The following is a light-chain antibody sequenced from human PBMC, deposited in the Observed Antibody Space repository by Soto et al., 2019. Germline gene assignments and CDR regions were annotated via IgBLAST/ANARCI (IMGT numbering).Light chain of an antibody. J-gene: IGKJ2*01. CDR1: QYISSW. CDR3: LQSNSFPHT. Sequence: DIQMTQSPSSVSASVGDRVTITCRASQYISSWLAWYQQKPGKAPQLLIYAASILQSGVPSRFSGSGSGTDFTLTISSLQTEDFATYYSLQSNSFPHTFGQGTKLEIK. CDR2: AAS. V-gene: IGKV1-12*01.